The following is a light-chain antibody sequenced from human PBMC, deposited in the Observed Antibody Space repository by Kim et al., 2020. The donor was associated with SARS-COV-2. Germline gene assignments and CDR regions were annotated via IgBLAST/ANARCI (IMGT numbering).Light chain of an antibody. J-gene: IGLJ3*02. CDR1: SLRIYY. CDR3: NSRDSSGNHLDV. Sequence: SSELTQDPAVSVALGQTVRITCQGDSLRIYYASWYQQKPGQAPVLVIYGKNNRPSGIPDRFSGSSSGNTASLTITGAQAEDEADYYCNSRDSSGNHLDVF. V-gene: IGLV3-19*01. CDR2: GKN.